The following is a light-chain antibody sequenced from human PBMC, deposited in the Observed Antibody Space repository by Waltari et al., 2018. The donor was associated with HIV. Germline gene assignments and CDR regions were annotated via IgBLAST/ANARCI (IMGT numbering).Light chain of an antibody. CDR1: NIGSKS. CDR2: DDS. Sequence: SYVLTQPPSVSVAPGKTARVSCGGNNIGSKSVHWYQQKPGQAPVVVLYDDSDRPSGIPARFSGSNSGDTATLTIRRVEAGDEADYYCQLWDSNTDHPVFGGGTKLTVL. J-gene: IGLJ2*01. V-gene: IGLV3-21*03. CDR3: QLWDSNTDHPV.